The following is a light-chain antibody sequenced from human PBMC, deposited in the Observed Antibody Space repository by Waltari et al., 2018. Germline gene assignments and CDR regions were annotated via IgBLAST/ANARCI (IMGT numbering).Light chain of an antibody. CDR1: SPNLGSNL. J-gene: IGLJ2*01. V-gene: IGLV1-47*01. CDR3: VAWDASLSSPV. Sequence: QSVLTQTPSASGTPGQRVTIPCAGSSPNLGSNLVYWYQQLPGTAPKLLIHRNTQRSSGVPDRFSGSKSGTSASLAISGLRSEDEADYYCVAWDASLSSPVFGGGTKLTVL. CDR2: RNT.